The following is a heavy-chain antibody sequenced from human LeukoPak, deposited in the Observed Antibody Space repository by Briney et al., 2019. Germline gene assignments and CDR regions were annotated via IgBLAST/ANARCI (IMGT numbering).Heavy chain of an antibody. V-gene: IGHV3-64*01. CDR2: ISSNGGST. Sequence: GGSLRLSCAASGFTFSNYAIHWVRQAPGKGLEYVSAISSNGGSTYYANSVKGRFTISRDNSKNTLYLQMGSLRAEDMAVYYCARFLHCYDSSGYYLDYWGQGTLVTVSS. J-gene: IGHJ4*02. CDR3: ARFLHCYDSSGYYLDY. CDR1: GFTFSNYA. D-gene: IGHD3-22*01.